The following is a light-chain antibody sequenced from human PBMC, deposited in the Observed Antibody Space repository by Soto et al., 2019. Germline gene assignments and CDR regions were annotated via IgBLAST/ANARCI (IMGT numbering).Light chain of an antibody. J-gene: IGKJ1*01. CDR2: KAS. Sequence: DIQMTQSPSTLSASVGDRVTITCRASQSISSWLAWYQQTPGKAPKILIYKASSLESGVQSRFSGSGSGTELTLSISSLQPDDCATYYCQQYNRYLTFGQGNKVESK. V-gene: IGKV1-5*03. CDR1: QSISSW. CDR3: QQYNRYLT.